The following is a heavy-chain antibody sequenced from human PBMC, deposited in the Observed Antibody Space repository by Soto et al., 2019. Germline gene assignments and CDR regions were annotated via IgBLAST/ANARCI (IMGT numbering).Heavy chain of an antibody. CDR1: GFTFSSYW. CDR3: ARRPSSWYNNWFDP. J-gene: IGHJ5*02. CDR2: IKQDGSEK. D-gene: IGHD6-13*01. Sequence: PGGSLRLSCAASGFTFSSYWMSWVRQAPGKGLEWVANIKQDGSEKYYVDSVKGRFTISRDNAKNSLYLQMNSLRAEDTAVYYCARRPSSWYNNWFDPWGQGTLVTVSS. V-gene: IGHV3-7*01.